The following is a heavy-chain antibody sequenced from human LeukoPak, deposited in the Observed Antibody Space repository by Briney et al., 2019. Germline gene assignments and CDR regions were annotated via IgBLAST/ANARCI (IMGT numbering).Heavy chain of an antibody. CDR3: ARDRGVVVIEGAFDI. J-gene: IGHJ3*02. V-gene: IGHV3-30*04. CDR2: ISYDGSNK. Sequence: GGSLRLSCAASGFTFSSYAMHWVRQAPGKGLEWVAVISYDGSNKYYADSVKGRFTISRDNSKNTLYLQMNSLRAEDTAVYYCARDRGVVVIEGAFDIWGQGTMVTVSS. D-gene: IGHD2-2*01. CDR1: GFTFSSYA.